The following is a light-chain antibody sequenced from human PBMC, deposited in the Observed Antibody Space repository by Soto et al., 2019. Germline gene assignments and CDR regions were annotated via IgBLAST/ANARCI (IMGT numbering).Light chain of an antibody. J-gene: IGLJ1*01. V-gene: IGLV2-11*01. CDR2: DVS. Sequence: QSALTQPRSVSGSPGQSVTISCTGTSSDFAGYNYVSWYQQHQGKAPKLMIYDVSKRPSGVPDRFSGSKSGNTASLTISGLQTADEEDYYCCAYAGSYTYVFGTGTKLTVL. CDR1: SSDFAGYNY. CDR3: CAYAGSYTYV.